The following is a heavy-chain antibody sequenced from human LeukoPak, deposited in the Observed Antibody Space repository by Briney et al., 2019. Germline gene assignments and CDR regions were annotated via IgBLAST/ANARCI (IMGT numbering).Heavy chain of an antibody. CDR1: GYTFTGYY. Sequence: ASVKVSCRASGYTFTGYYMHWVRQAPGQGLEWMGWINPNXXXTNYAQKFQGRVTMTRDTSISTAYMELSRLRSDDTAVYYCASEFGYCSGGSCYSDPTEYFQHWGQGTLVTVSS. V-gene: IGHV1-2*02. J-gene: IGHJ1*01. D-gene: IGHD2-15*01. CDR3: ASEFGYCSGGSCYSDPTEYFQH. CDR2: INPNXXXT.